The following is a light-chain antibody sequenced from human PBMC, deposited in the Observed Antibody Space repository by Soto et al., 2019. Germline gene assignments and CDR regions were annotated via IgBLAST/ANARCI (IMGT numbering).Light chain of an antibody. CDR1: KLGNKY. J-gene: IGLJ2*01. V-gene: IGLV3-1*01. CDR2: QDI. Sequence: YELTQPPSVSVSPGQTATITCSGDKLGNKYACWYQQKPGQSPVLVIYQDIKRPSGIPERFSGSNSGNTATLTISGTQAMDEADYYCQAWDSSTVVFGGGTKLTVL. CDR3: QAWDSSTVV.